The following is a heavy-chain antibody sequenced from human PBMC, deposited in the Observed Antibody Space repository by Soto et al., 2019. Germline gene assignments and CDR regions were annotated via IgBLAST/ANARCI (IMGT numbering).Heavy chain of an antibody. V-gene: IGHV2-5*02. J-gene: IGHJ5*02. CDR2: IYWDDDK. Sequence: QITLKESGPTLVEPTETLTLTCSFSGFSLTTSGVGVGWLRQAPGKALECLGIIYWDDDKRYNPSLKNRLTISKDTSKNQVVLRMTYMEPVDTATYFCAYRGTYRTYLDVGYFDPWGQGTLVTVS. CDR1: GFSLTTSGVG. D-gene: IGHD1-26*01. CDR3: AYRGTYRTYLDVGYFDP.